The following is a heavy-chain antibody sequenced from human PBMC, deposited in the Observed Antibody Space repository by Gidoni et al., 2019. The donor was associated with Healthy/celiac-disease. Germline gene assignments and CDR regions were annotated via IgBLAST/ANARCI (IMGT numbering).Heavy chain of an antibody. CDR1: GGSISSSNW. V-gene: IGHV4-4*02. Sequence: QVQLQESGPGLVKPSGTLSLTCAVSGGSISSSNWGSWVRQPPGKGLEWLGVIYHSGSTNYNPSLKSRVTISVDKSKNQFSLKLSSVTAADTAVYYCASLSLTRDPYYYYYGMDVWGQGTTVTVSS. D-gene: IGHD3-16*02. CDR3: ASLSLTRDPYYYYYGMDV. J-gene: IGHJ6*02. CDR2: IYHSGST.